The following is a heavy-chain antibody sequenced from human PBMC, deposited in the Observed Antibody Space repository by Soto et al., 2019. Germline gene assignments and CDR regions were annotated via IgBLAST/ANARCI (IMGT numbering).Heavy chain of an antibody. CDR3: ARDRPQGWLGSAPRPGYNY. J-gene: IGHJ4*02. CDR2: INPNSGGT. Sequence: ASVKVSCKXSGYTFTGYYMHWVRQAPGQGLEWMGWINPNSGGTNYAQKFQGRVTMTRDTSISTAYMELSRLRSDDTAVYYCARDRPQGWLGSAPRPGYNYWGKGTRVIV. CDR1: GYTFTGYY. V-gene: IGHV1-2*02. D-gene: IGHD5-12*01.